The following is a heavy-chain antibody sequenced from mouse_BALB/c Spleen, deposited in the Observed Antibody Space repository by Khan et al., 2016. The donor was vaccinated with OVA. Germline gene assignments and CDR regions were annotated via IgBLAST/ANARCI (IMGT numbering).Heavy chain of an antibody. D-gene: IGHD2-14*01. V-gene: IGHV1S136*01. J-gene: IGHJ2*01. CDR2: INPYNDGT. Sequence: EVQLQESGPELVKPGASVKMSCKASGYTFTRYVMHWVKQKPGQGLEWIGYINPYNDGTKYNEKFKGKATLPSDKSSSTAYMELSSLTSEDSAVYYCVRPGNRYERVFDYWGQGTTLTVSS. CDR3: VRPGNRYERVFDY. CDR1: GYTFTRYV.